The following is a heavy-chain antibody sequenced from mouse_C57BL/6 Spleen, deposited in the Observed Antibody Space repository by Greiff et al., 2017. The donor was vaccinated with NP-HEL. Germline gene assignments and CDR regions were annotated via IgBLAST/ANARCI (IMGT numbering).Heavy chain of an antibody. J-gene: IGHJ3*01. Sequence: EVKVVESGGGLVKPGGSLKLSCAASGFTFSSYAMSWVRQTPEKRLEWVATISDGGSYTYYPDNVKGRFTISRDNAKNNLYLQMSHLKSEDTAMYYCARDRGGLDSSGSFFAYWGQGTLVTVSA. V-gene: IGHV5-4*01. CDR1: GFTFSSYA. CDR2: ISDGGSYT. D-gene: IGHD3-2*02. CDR3: ARDRGGLDSSGSFFAY.